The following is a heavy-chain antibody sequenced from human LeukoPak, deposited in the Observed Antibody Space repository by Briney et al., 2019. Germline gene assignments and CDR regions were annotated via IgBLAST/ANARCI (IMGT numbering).Heavy chain of an antibody. CDR3: ASLPLDGYNRDY. CDR2: IYHTGNT. Sequence: PSETLSLTCAVSGGSISSDNWWSWVRQPPGKGLEWIGEIYHTGNTNYNPSLTSRVTISVDTSKNQFSLKLSSVTAADTAVYYCASLPLDGYNRDYWGQGTLVTVSS. V-gene: IGHV4-4*02. CDR1: GGSISSDNW. D-gene: IGHD5-24*01. J-gene: IGHJ4*02.